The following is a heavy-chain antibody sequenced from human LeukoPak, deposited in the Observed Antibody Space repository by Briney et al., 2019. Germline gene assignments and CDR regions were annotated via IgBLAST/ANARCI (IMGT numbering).Heavy chain of an antibody. D-gene: IGHD5-12*01. CDR3: ATPRSLAKIPYDAFDI. Sequence: ASVKVSCKASGGTFSSYAISWVRQAPGQGLEWMGRIIPIFGTANYAQKFQGRVTITTDESTSTAYMELSSLRSEDTAVYYCATPRSLAKIPYDAFDIWGQGTMVTVSS. J-gene: IGHJ3*02. V-gene: IGHV1-69*05. CDR1: GGTFSSYA. CDR2: IIPIFGTA.